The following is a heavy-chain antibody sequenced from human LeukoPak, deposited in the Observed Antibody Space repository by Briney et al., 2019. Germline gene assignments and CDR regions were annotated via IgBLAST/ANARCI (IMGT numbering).Heavy chain of an antibody. CDR2: ISGSGGST. V-gene: IGHV3-23*01. J-gene: IGHJ4*02. Sequence: PGGSLRLSCAASGFTFSNYAMSWVRQAPGKGLEWVSVISGSGGSTYYADSVKGRFTISRDNSENTLYLQMNSLRADDTAVYYCAKDPQAAAPPGWFDYWGQGTLVTVSS. CDR1: GFTFSNYA. D-gene: IGHD6-13*01. CDR3: AKDPQAAAPPGWFDY.